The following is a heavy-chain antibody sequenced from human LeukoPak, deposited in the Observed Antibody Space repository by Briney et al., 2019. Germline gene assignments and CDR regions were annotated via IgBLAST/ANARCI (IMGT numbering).Heavy chain of an antibody. Sequence: PSETLSLTCAVYGGSFSGYYWSWIRQPPGKGLEWIGEINHSGSTNYNPSLKSRVTISVDTSKNQFSLNLNYVTAADTAVYYCARDPTTGYSSEAWFDSWGQGTLVTVSS. CDR1: GGSFSGYY. V-gene: IGHV4-34*01. CDR3: ARDPTTGYSSEAWFDS. CDR2: INHSGST. J-gene: IGHJ5*01. D-gene: IGHD6-25*01.